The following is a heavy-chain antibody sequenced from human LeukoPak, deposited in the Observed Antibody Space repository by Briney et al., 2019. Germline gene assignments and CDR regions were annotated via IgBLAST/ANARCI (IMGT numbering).Heavy chain of an antibody. J-gene: IGHJ6*02. CDR2: ISAYNGNT. Sequence: ASVKVFCKASGYTFTSYGISWVRQAPGQGLEWMGWISAYNGNTNYAQKLQGRVTMTTDTSTSTAYMELRSLRSDDTAVYYCAKSNYYGSGSPPYYYYGMDVWGQGTTVTVSS. D-gene: IGHD3-10*01. CDR1: GYTFTSYG. CDR3: AKSNYYGSGSPPYYYYGMDV. V-gene: IGHV1-18*01.